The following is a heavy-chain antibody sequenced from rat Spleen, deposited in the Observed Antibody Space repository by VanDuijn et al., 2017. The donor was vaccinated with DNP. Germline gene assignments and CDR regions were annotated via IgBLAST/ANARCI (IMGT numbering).Heavy chain of an antibody. D-gene: IGHD1-1*01. CDR3: ARQLSGPDF. CDR2: ISTGGGNT. Sequence: EVQLVESGGGLVQPGRSLKLSCTVSGFTFSNYYMAWVRQAPTGGLEWVAAISTGGGNTYYRDSVKGRFTISRDNAKSTLYLQMDSLRSEDTATYYCARQLSGPDFWGQGVMVTVSS. CDR1: GFTFSNYY. J-gene: IGHJ2*01. V-gene: IGHV5-25*01.